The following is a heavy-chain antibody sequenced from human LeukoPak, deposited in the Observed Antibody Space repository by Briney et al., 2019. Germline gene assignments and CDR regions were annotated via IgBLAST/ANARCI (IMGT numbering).Heavy chain of an antibody. CDR1: GFIFSTYG. CDR3: AKDINWASFES. Sequence: GGSLRLSCAASGFIFSTYGMNWVRKAPGKGLEWVSVITGSGGTTYYADSVKGRFTISRDNFKNTLYLQMNSLRAEDTALYYCAKDINWASFESWGQGTLVSVSS. J-gene: IGHJ4*02. CDR2: ITGSGGTT. D-gene: IGHD7-27*01. V-gene: IGHV3-23*01.